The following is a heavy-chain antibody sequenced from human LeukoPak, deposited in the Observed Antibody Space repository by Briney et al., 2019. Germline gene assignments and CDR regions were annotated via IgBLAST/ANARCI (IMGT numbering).Heavy chain of an antibody. Sequence: GGSLRLSCAASGLTVGFKCMSWVRQAPGKGLEWVSSISSSSSYIYYADSVKGRFTISRDNAKNSLYLQMNSLRAEDTAVYYCARDKSWGQGTLVTVSS. CDR2: ISSSSSYI. V-gene: IGHV3-21*01. J-gene: IGHJ5*02. CDR1: GLTVGFKC. CDR3: ARDKS.